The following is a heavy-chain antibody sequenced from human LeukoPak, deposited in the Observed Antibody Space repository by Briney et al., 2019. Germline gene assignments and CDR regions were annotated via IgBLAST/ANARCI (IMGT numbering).Heavy chain of an antibody. CDR3: ARLREAWVYFDY. CDR1: GGSISSYY. Sequence: SETLSLTCTVSGGSISSYYWSWIRQPPGKGLEWIGYIYYSGSTNYNPSLKSRVTISVDTSKNQFSLKLSSVTAADTAVYYCARLREAWVYFDYWGQGTLVTVSS. V-gene: IGHV4-59*08. D-gene: IGHD2-21*01. J-gene: IGHJ4*02. CDR2: IYYSGST.